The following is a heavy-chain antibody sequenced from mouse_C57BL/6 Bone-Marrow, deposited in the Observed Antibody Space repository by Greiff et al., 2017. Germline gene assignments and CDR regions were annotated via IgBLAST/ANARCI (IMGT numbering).Heavy chain of an antibody. CDR1: GFTFSSYA. J-gene: IGHJ2*01. CDR3: ARALLRVGDY. V-gene: IGHV5-4*03. CDR2: ISDGSSYT. Sequence: DVKLVESGGGLVKPGGSLKLSCAASGFTFSSYAMSWVRQTPEKRLEWVATISDGSSYTYYPDNVKGRFTISRDNAKNNLYLQMSHLKSEDTAMYYCARALLRVGDYWAQGTTLTDSS. D-gene: IGHD1-1*01.